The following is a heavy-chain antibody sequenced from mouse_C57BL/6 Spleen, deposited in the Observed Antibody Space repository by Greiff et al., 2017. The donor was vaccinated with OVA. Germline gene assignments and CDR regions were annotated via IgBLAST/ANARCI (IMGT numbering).Heavy chain of an antibody. CDR2: ISYDGSN. CDR3: ARDPVTTVVATDAMDY. D-gene: IGHD1-1*01. V-gene: IGHV3-6*01. J-gene: IGHJ4*01. Sequence: ESGPGLVKPSQSLSLTCSVTGYSITSGYYWNWIRQFPGNKLEWMGYISYDGSNNYNPSLKNRISITRDTSKNQFFLKLNSVTTEDTATYYCARDPVTTVVATDAMDYWGQGTSVTVSS. CDR1: GYSITSGYY.